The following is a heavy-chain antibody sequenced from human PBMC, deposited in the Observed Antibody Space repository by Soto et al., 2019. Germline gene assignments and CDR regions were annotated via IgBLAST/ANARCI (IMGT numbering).Heavy chain of an antibody. CDR1: GGFVSSGSYY. Sequence: QVQLQQWGAGLLKPSETLSLTCAVYGGFVSSGSYYWSWIRQPPGKGLEWIGEMSHSGGTHFNPSLKSRASISVDMSKNQYSLKMCSVTAADTALYYCARVERGTATTVVDACDIWGPATMVTVSS. J-gene: IGHJ3*02. CDR3: ARVERGTATTVVDACDI. CDR2: MSHSGGT. V-gene: IGHV4-34*01. D-gene: IGHD1-1*01.